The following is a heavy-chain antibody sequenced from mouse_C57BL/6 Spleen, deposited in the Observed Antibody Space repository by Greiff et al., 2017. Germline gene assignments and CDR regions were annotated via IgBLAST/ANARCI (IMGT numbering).Heavy chain of an antibody. J-gene: IGHJ2*01. CDR3: ARGVYYYGSPDY. CDR2: IDPSDSYT. Sequence: QVQLQQPGAELVMPGASVKLSCKASGYTFTSYWMHWVKQRPGQGLEWIGEIDPSDSYTNYNQKFKGKSTLTVDTSSSTAYMQLSSLTSEDSAVYYCARGVYYYGSPDYWGQGTTLTVSS. D-gene: IGHD1-1*01. CDR1: GYTFTSYW. V-gene: IGHV1-69*01.